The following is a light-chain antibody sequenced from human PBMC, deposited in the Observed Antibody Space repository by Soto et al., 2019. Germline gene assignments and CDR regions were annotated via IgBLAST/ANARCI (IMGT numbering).Light chain of an antibody. V-gene: IGKV1-5*01. Sequence: DIQMTQLPSTLSASVGDRVTITCRASQNFDGWLAWYQQKPGKAPRLLIYDASTLESGVPSRFSGSGSGTEFTLTSSNLQPDDFATYYCQHYNDSSFFGQGTKLEIK. J-gene: IGKJ2*01. CDR1: QNFDGW. CDR2: DAS. CDR3: QHYNDSSF.